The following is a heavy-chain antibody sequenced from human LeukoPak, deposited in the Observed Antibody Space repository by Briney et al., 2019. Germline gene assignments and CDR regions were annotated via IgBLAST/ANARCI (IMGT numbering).Heavy chain of an antibody. CDR1: GFTFSSYW. V-gene: IGHV3-74*01. D-gene: IGHD4-23*01. CDR3: YGGNAEQ. CDR2: INTDGSST. J-gene: IGHJ1*01. Sequence: GRSLRLSCAASGFTFSSYWMHWVRQAPGKGLVWVPGINTDGSSTNYADSVKGRFTISRDNAKNTLYLQMNSLRVEDMAVYYCYGGNAEQWGQGTLVTVSS.